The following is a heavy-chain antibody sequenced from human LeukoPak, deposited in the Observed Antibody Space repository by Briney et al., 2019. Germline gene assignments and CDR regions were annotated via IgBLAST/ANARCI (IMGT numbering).Heavy chain of an antibody. D-gene: IGHD3-3*01. V-gene: IGHV3-23*01. CDR1: GFTFSSYA. CDR3: AKGFNDFWSGYLTFDY. CDR2: ISGSGGST. J-gene: IGHJ4*02. Sequence: GSLRLSCAASGFTFSSYAMSWVRQAPGKGLEWVSAISGSGGSTYYTDSVKGRITISRDNSKNTLYLQMNSLRAEDTAVYYCAKGFNDFWSGYLTFDYWGQGTLVTVSS.